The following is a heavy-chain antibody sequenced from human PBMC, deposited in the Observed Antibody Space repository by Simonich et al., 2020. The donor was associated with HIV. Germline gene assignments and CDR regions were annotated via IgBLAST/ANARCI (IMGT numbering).Heavy chain of an antibody. CDR2: IKPKSDGT. V-gene: IGHV1-2*06. Sequence: QVQLVQSGAEVKKPGASVKVSCKASGYTFTAWNIHWVRHAPGQGLEWMGRIKPKSDGTNYAQKFQGRVIMTRDTSISTAYMEVNSLRSDDTAVYYCARLDYTDYADWYFHYWGQGTLVSVSS. CDR3: ARLDYTDYADWYFHY. J-gene: IGHJ1*01. CDR1: GYTFTAWN. D-gene: IGHD4-17*01.